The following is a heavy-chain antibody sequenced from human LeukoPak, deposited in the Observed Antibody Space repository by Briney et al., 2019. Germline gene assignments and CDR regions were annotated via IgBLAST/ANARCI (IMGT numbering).Heavy chain of an antibody. CDR3: AREAYDSSGLGY. D-gene: IGHD3-22*01. CDR2: ISSSSSYI. CDR1: GFTFSSYS. V-gene: IGHV3-21*01. J-gene: IGHJ4*02. Sequence: GGSLRLYCAASGFTFSSYSMNWVRQAPGKGLEWVSSISSSSSYIYYADSVKGRFTISRDNAKNSLYLQMNSLRAEDTAVYYCAREAYDSSGLGYWGQGTLVTVSS.